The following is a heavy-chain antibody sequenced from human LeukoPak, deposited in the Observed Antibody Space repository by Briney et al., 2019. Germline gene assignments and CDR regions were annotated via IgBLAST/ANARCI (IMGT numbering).Heavy chain of an antibody. V-gene: IGHV1-2*02. Sequence: ASVKVSCKASGYTFTGYYLHWVRLAPGQGREWMGWIDPKSGGTKIAQNFQGRVTMTRDTSISTAYMELSRLASDDTAVYYCARDPSVKYYMDVWGKGTTVTVSS. J-gene: IGHJ6*03. D-gene: IGHD4-17*01. CDR1: GYTFTGYY. CDR2: IDPKSGGT. CDR3: ARDPSVKYYMDV.